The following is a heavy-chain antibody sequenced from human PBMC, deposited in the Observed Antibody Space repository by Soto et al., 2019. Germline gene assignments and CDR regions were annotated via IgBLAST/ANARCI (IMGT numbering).Heavy chain of an antibody. V-gene: IGHV3-23*01. CDR1: GFTFSNSA. CDR2: ISVSGDST. CDR3: AKEVRPNDY. J-gene: IGHJ4*02. Sequence: GGSLRLSCAVSGFTFSNSAMSWVRQAPGKGLEWVSSISVSGDSTYYADSVKGRFTISRDNSKNTLYLQMNSLRTEDTAVYYCAKEVRPNDYWGQGTLVTVSS. D-gene: IGHD2-2*01.